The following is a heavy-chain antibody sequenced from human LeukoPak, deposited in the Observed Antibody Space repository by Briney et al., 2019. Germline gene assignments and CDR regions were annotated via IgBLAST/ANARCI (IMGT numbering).Heavy chain of an antibody. J-gene: IGHJ4*02. CDR1: GFTFSDYD. Sequence: GGSLRLSCAASGFTFSDYDMHWVRQATGKGLEWVSAIGTAGDSYYTGSVKGRFTISRENAKNSLYLQMNSLRAGDTAVYYCARVAKERVGGVYYFDYWGQGTLVTVSS. CDR3: ARVAKERVGGVYYFDY. CDR2: IGTAGDS. V-gene: IGHV3-13*01. D-gene: IGHD1-1*01.